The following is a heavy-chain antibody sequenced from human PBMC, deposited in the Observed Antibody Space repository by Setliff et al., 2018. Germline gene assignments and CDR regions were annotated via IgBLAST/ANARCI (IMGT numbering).Heavy chain of an antibody. J-gene: IGHJ4*02. D-gene: IGHD2-15*01. CDR1: GFTFSTYR. V-gene: IGHV3-30*03. CDR2: ILDDGVKK. Sequence: LRLSCAASGFTFSTYRMHWVRQAPGKGLEWVAVILDDGVKKYHADSVKGRFTISRDNSKNTLYLQMNSLRPEDTAVYYYARTCSGSGCYAGLESWGQGTPVTVSS. CDR3: ARTCSGSGCYAGLES.